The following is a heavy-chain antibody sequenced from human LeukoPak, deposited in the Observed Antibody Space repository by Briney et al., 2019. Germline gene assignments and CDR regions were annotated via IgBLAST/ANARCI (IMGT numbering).Heavy chain of an antibody. CDR3: ARDNHYYESSGHYYYMDV. D-gene: IGHD3-22*01. CDR2: ISDSTSTI. CDR1: GFTFSSYW. V-gene: IGHV3-48*01. Sequence: GGSLRLSCAASGFTFSSYWMHWVRQAPGKGLEWVSYISDSTSTIYYADSVKGRFTISRDNAKNSLYLQMNSLRAEDTAVYYCARDNHYYESSGHYYYMDVWGKGTTVTVSS. J-gene: IGHJ6*03.